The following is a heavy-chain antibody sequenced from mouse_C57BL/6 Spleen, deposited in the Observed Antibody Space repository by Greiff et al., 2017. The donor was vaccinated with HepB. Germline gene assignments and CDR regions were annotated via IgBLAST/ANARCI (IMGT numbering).Heavy chain of an antibody. CDR1: GYAFTNYL. V-gene: IGHV1-54*01. CDR2: INPGSGGT. J-gene: IGHJ2*01. D-gene: IGHD5-1*01. CDR3: ARSGGTSYFDY. Sequence: LQESGAELVRPGTSVKVSCKASGYAFTNYLIEWVKQRPGQGLEWIGVINPGSGGTNYNEKFKGKATLTADKSSSTAYMQLSSLTSEDSAVYFCARSGGTSYFDYWGQGTTLTVSS.